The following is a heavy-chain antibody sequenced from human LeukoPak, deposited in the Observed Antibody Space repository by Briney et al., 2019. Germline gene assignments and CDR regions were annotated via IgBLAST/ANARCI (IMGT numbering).Heavy chain of an antibody. CDR2: IYYSGST. CDR1: GGSISSYY. J-gene: IGHJ5*02. Sequence: AGALTLTCTVSGGSISSYYWSWIRQPPGKGLEWIGYIYYSGSTTYNPSLKSRVTIAVDTSKNQFSLKRSSVTAADTAVYYCAREVDWFDPWGQGTLVTVSS. CDR3: AREVDWFDP. V-gene: IGHV4-59*01. D-gene: IGHD2-15*01.